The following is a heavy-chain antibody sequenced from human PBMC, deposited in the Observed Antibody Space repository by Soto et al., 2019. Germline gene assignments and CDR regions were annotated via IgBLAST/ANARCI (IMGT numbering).Heavy chain of an antibody. V-gene: IGHV4-39*01. CDR2: IYYSGST. J-gene: IGHJ3*02. Sequence: SETLSLTCTVSGGSISSSSYYWGWIRQPPGKGLEWIGSIYYSGSTYYNPSLKSRVTISVDTSKNQFSLKLSSVTAADTAVYYCARFYDSSGYYFGGGAFDIWGQGTMVT. CDR3: ARFYDSSGYYFGGGAFDI. CDR1: GGSISSSSYY. D-gene: IGHD3-22*01.